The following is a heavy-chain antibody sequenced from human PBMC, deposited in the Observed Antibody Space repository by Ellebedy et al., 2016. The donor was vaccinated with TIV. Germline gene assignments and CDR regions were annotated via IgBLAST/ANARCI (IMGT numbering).Heavy chain of an antibody. J-gene: IGHJ4*02. CDR1: GFTFSSYS. Sequence: GGSLRLSXAASGFTFSSYSMNWVRQAPGKGLEWVSYISSSSSTIYYADSVKGRFTISRDNAKNSLYLQMNSLRAEDTAVYYCAREEGGPKTLFDYWGQGTLVTVSS. CDR2: ISSSSSTI. CDR3: AREEGGPKTLFDY. V-gene: IGHV3-48*04. D-gene: IGHD2-15*01.